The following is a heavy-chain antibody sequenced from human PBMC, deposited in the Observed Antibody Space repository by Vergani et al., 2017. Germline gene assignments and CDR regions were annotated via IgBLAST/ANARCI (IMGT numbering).Heavy chain of an antibody. Sequence: QVQLEESGPRLVRPSQTLSLTCTVSGGSINTGAYYWTWIRQPAGETLEWIGEIFSSGTTNYNPSFKNRVTMSVDTSKNQFSLKLNSVTAADTAVYYCARGSRAEGGSGPDKWGQGTLVTVSS. J-gene: IGHJ4*02. CDR1: GGSINTGAYY. D-gene: IGHD6-13*01. CDR2: IFSSGTT. CDR3: ARGSRAEGGSGPDK. V-gene: IGHV4-61*02.